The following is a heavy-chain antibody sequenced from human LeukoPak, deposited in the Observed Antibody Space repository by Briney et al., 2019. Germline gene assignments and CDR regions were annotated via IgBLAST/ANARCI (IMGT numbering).Heavy chain of an antibody. CDR3: ARNYD. CDR1: GFAFNSNW. J-gene: IGHJ4*02. CDR2: INEDGSEN. V-gene: IGHV3-7*04. Sequence: GGSLRLSCAASGFAFNSNWMTWVRQAPGKGLEWVANINEDGSENFYVDSVKGRFTISRDNAKNSLFLQMNSLRAEDTAVYYCARNYDWGQGTLVTVSS. D-gene: IGHD3-16*01.